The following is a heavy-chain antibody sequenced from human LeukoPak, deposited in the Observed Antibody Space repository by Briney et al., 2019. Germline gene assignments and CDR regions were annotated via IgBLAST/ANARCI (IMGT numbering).Heavy chain of an antibody. V-gene: IGHV3-23*01. CDR3: AKDGTWYYYDSSGYYHKYYFDY. CDR1: GFTFSSYA. Sequence: PGGSLRLSCAASGFTFSSYAMSWVHQAPGKGLEWVSAISGSGGSTYYADSVKGRFTISRDNSKNTLYLQMNSLRAEDTAVYYCAKDGTWYYYDSSGYYHKYYFDYWGQGTLVTVSS. D-gene: IGHD3-22*01. J-gene: IGHJ4*02. CDR2: ISGSGGST.